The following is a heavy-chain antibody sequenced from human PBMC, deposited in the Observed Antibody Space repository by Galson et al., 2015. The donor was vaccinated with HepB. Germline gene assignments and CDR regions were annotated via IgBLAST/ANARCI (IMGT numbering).Heavy chain of an antibody. D-gene: IGHD3-22*01. CDR2: VNTYSGGT. CDR3: ARANYYDSNAYTVPPHFDY. Sequence: SVKVSCKASGYGFSGHYIHWVRQAPGQGLEWMGRVNTYSGGTNYAEKFQGRVTMTRDTSISTTYMEMSRLRSDDTAVYYCARANYYDSNAYTVPPHFDYWGQGTLVTVSS. CDR1: GYGFSGHY. J-gene: IGHJ4*02. V-gene: IGHV1-2*06.